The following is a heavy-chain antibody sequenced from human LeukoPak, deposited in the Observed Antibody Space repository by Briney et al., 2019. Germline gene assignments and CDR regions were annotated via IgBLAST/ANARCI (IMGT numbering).Heavy chain of an antibody. D-gene: IGHD3-22*01. Sequence: GGSLRLSCAASGFTVSSNYMSWVRQAPGKGLEWVSRINSDGSSTSYADSVKGRFTISRDNAKNTLYLQMNSLRAEDTAVYYCARDARYYDSSGYPGDYWGQGTLVTVSS. V-gene: IGHV3-74*01. J-gene: IGHJ4*02. CDR3: ARDARYYDSSGYPGDY. CDR1: GFTVSSNY. CDR2: INSDGSST.